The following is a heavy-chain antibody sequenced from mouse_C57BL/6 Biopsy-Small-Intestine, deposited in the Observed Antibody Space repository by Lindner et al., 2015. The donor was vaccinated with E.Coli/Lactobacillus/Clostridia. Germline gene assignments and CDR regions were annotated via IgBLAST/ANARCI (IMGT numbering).Heavy chain of an antibody. CDR3: ARSPSPYFDY. Sequence: VQLQESGAELVKPGASVKISCKASGYAFSSYWMNWVKQRPGKGLELIGQIYPGDGDTKYNGKFKGKATLTADKSSSTAHMQLSSLTSEDSAVYFCARSPSPYFDYWGQGTTLTVSS. J-gene: IGHJ2*01. CDR2: IYPGDGDT. CDR1: GYAFSSYW. V-gene: IGHV1-80*01. D-gene: IGHD6-1*01.